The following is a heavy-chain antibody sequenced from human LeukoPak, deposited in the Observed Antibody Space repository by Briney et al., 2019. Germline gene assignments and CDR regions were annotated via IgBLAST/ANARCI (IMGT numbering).Heavy chain of an antibody. CDR1: GFTVSSNY. Sequence: GGSLRLSCAASGFTVSSNYMSWVRQPPGKGLECVSVIYSDGTTFYADSVKGRFTISRHNSKNILYLQMNSLRPEDTAVYYCAKIASRRWYFGLWGRGTLVSVSS. J-gene: IGHJ2*01. CDR3: AKIASRRWYFGL. CDR2: IYSDGTT. V-gene: IGHV3-53*04.